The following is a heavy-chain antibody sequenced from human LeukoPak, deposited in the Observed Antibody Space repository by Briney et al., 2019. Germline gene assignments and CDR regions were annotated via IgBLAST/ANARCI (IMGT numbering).Heavy chain of an antibody. V-gene: IGHV4-59*01. D-gene: IGHD3-16*01. J-gene: IGHJ3*02. CDR3: ARDFGVAAFDI. CDR2: FNYSGST. Sequence: SETLSLTCTVSGGPFSSYYWSWIRQPPGKGLEWIGYFNYSGSTNYNPSLKSRVTISVDTSRNQFSLKLSSVTAADTAVYYCARDFGVAAFDIWGQGTMVTVSS. CDR1: GGPFSSYY.